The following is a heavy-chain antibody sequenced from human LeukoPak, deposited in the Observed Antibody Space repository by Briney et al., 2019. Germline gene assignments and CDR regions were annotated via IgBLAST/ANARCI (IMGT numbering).Heavy chain of an antibody. Sequence: SETLSLTCTVSGGSISSSSYYWGWIRQPPGKGLEWIGSIYYSGSTYYNPSLTSRVTISVDTSKNQFSLKLSSVTAADTAVYYCARRARISIAVAGYFDYWGQGTLVTVSS. D-gene: IGHD6-19*01. CDR1: GGSISSSSYY. CDR2: IYYSGST. J-gene: IGHJ4*02. CDR3: ARRARISIAVAGYFDY. V-gene: IGHV4-39*01.